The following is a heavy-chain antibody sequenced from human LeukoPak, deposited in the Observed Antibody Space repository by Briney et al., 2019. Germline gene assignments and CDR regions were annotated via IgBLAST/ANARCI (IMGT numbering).Heavy chain of an antibody. CDR1: GFNFSSYA. V-gene: IGHV3-23*01. D-gene: IGHD6-13*01. CDR3: AKSRGSIAAAGTY. CDR2: ISGSGGRP. J-gene: IGHJ4*02. Sequence: GGSLRLSCAASGFNFSSYAMSWVRHAPGKGLEWVSAISGSGGRPYYADSVKGRFTISRDNSNNPLYLQMNRLRAEYTAVYYCAKSRGSIAAAGTYWGQGTLVTVSS.